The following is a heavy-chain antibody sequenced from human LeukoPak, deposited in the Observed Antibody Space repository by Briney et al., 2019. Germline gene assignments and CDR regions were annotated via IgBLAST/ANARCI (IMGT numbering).Heavy chain of an antibody. J-gene: IGHJ5*02. D-gene: IGHD1-26*01. CDR1: GGSLNGYY. CDR3: AKNGQSGFSFDP. V-gene: IGHV4-34*01. Sequence: SETLSLTSAVYGGSLNGYYWSWIRQPPGKGLERIGEGGNSGGTKFNPSLKSRVTISADTSKNQFSLKLSSVTAADTAVYYCAKNGQSGFSFDPWGQGTLVTVSS. CDR2: GGNSGGT.